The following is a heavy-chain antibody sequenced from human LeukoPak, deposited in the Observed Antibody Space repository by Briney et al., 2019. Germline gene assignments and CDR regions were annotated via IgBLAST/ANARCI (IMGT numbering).Heavy chain of an antibody. CDR3: ARERWLVRFDYYYYYMDV. CDR2: IIPIFGTA. CDR1: GGTFSSYA. Sequence: SVKVSCKASGGTFSSYAISWVRQAPGQGLEWMGRIIPIFGTANYAQKFQGRVTITTDESTSTAYMELSSLRSEDTAVYYCARERWLVRFDYYYYYMDVWGKGTTVTVSS. D-gene: IGHD6-19*01. J-gene: IGHJ6*03. V-gene: IGHV1-69*05.